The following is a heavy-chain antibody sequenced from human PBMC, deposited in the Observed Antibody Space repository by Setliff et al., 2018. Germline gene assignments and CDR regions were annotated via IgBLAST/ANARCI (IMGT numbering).Heavy chain of an antibody. Sequence: SETLSLTCNVSGVSISSYYWSWIRQPPGKGLESIGYIQKSGSTNYNPSLMSRVSISVDTSKNKFSLSLSSVTAADTAVYYCARGGYNGYAVFDDWGQGALVTVSS. V-gene: IGHV4-59*01. CDR3: ARGGYNGYAVFDD. D-gene: IGHD5-12*01. CDR2: IQKSGST. CDR1: GVSISSYY. J-gene: IGHJ4*02.